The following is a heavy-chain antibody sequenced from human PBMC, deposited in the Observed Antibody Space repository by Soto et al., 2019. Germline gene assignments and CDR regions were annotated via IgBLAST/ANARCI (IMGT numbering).Heavy chain of an antibody. V-gene: IGHV3-9*01. Sequence: EVQLAESGGGLVQPGRSLRLSCAASGFTFDDYAMHWVRQAPGKGLEWVSGISWNSGSIGYADSVKGRFTISRDNAKNSLYLQMNSLRAEDTALYYCAKDIAAAGTNSYYYYYMDVWGKGTTVTVSS. CDR2: ISWNSGSI. CDR1: GFTFDDYA. CDR3: AKDIAAAGTNSYYYYYMDV. D-gene: IGHD6-13*01. J-gene: IGHJ6*03.